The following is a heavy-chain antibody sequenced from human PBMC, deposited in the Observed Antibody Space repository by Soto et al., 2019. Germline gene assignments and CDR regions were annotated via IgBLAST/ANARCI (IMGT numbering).Heavy chain of an antibody. CDR1: GDSISDGVYY. Sequence: QVQLQESGPGLLKPSQTLALTCAVSGDSISDGVYYWTWIRQHPGKGLEWMAYIYYTGGTNYNPSLECRLTISIASSKNQFSLKLRSVTAAYTAMYFCARVRNPYDSKLVDLWGQRTLVTVSS. V-gene: IGHV4-31*11. CDR3: ARVRNPYDSKLVDL. D-gene: IGHD3-22*01. J-gene: IGHJ5*02. CDR2: IYYTGGT.